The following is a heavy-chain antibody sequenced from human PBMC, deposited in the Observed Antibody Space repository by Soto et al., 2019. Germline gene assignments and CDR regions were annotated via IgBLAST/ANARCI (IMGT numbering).Heavy chain of an antibody. V-gene: IGHV3-74*01. CDR1: GFTFSSYW. Sequence: LRLSCAASGFTFSSYWMHWVRQAPGKGLVWVSRINSDGSSTSYADSVKGRFTISRDNAKNTLYLQMNSLRAEDTAVYYCARGYYDILTGYYDTGYFDYWGQGTLVTVSS. CDR3: ARGYYDILTGYYDTGYFDY. CDR2: INSDGSST. J-gene: IGHJ4*02. D-gene: IGHD3-9*01.